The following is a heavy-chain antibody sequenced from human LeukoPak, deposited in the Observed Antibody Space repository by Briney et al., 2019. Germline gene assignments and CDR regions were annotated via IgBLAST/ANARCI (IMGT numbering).Heavy chain of an antibody. CDR2: IYHSGST. V-gene: IGHV4-30-2*01. Sequence: PSETLSLTCTVSGGSISSGGYYWSWIRQPPGKGLEWIGYIYHSGSTYYNPSLKSRVTISVDRSKNQFSLKLSSVTAADTAVYYCARGGNGYFSNAFDIWGQGTMVTVSS. D-gene: IGHD5-18*01. CDR1: GGSISSGGYY. J-gene: IGHJ3*02. CDR3: ARGGNGYFSNAFDI.